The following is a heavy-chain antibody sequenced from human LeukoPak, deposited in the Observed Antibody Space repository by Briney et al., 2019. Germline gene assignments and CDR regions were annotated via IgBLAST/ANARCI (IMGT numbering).Heavy chain of an antibody. J-gene: IGHJ4*02. CDR1: GGSISSYY. V-gene: IGHV4-59*08. CDR2: IYYSGST. Sequence: PSETLSLTCTVSGGSISSYYWSWIRQPPGKGLEWIGYIYYSGSTNYSPSLKSRVTISVDTSKNQFSLKLSSVTAADTAVYYCATWGIAVAGTFDYWGQGTLVTVST. CDR3: ATWGIAVAGTFDY. D-gene: IGHD6-19*01.